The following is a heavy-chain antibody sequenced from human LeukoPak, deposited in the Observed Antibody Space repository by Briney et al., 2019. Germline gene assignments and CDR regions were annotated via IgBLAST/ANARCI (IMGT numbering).Heavy chain of an antibody. D-gene: IGHD6-19*01. V-gene: IGHV5-51*01. J-gene: IGHJ4*02. CDR3: ARSGIAVAGFDY. CDR1: GYNFATYW. CDR2: INPGDSDT. Sequence: GESLKISCKGSGYNFATYWIAWVRQMPGKGLEWMAIINPGDSDTRYSPSFQGQVTISADKSISTAYLQWSSLKASDTAMYYCARSGIAVAGFDYWGQGTLVTVSS.